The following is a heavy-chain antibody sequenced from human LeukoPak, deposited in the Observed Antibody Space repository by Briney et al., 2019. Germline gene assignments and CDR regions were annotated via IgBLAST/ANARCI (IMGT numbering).Heavy chain of an antibody. CDR3: ARDPYSSSSWFNWFDP. CDR1: GFIFSNYA. V-gene: IGHV3-30-3*01. CDR2: ISYDGSNK. J-gene: IGHJ5*02. Sequence: LTGRSLRLSCAGSGFIFSNYAMNWVRQAPGKGPEWVAVISYDGSNKYYADSVKGRFTISRDNSKNTLYLQMNSLRAEDTAVYYCARDPYSSSSWFNWFDPWGQGTLVTVSS. D-gene: IGHD6-6*01.